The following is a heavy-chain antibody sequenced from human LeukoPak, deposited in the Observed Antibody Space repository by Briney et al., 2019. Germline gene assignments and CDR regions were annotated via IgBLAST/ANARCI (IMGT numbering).Heavy chain of an antibody. D-gene: IGHD2-2*01. Sequence: PSEPLSRTCAVYGGSFSGYYWSWIRQPPGKGLEWIGEINHSGSTNYNPSLKSRVTISVDTSKNQFSLKLSAVTAADTAVYYCARPRRRYCSSTSCYWTPLFDYWGQGTLVTVSS. CDR2: INHSGST. J-gene: IGHJ4*02. CDR1: GGSFSGYY. V-gene: IGHV4-34*01. CDR3: ARPRRRYCSSTSCYWTPLFDY.